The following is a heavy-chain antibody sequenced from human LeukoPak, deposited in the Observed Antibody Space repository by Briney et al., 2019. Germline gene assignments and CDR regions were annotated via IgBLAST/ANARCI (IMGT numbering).Heavy chain of an antibody. V-gene: IGHV3-43D*03. CDR3: ARRSITMVRGVTSPYYYYYYMDV. D-gene: IGHD3-10*01. J-gene: IGHJ6*03. CDR1: GFTFDDYA. Sequence: GGSLRLSCAASGFTFDDYAMHWVRQAPGKGLEWVSLISWDGGSTYYADSVKGRFTISRDNSKNSLYLQMNSLRAEDTAVYYCARRSITMVRGVTSPYYYYYYMDVWGKGTTVTVSS. CDR2: ISWDGGST.